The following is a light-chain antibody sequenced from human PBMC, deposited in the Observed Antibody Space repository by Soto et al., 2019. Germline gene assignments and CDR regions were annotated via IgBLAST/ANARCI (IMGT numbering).Light chain of an antibody. CDR1: QSISNW. CDR3: QQYNSYSWT. J-gene: IGKJ1*01. Sequence: DIEMNHSQSTLSASLGERVTITCRASQSISNWLAWYQQRPGKAPKLLIYKASNLESGAPSRFSGSGSGTEFTLIISSLQPDDFATYYCQQYNSYSWTFGQGTKVDIK. V-gene: IGKV1-5*03. CDR2: KAS.